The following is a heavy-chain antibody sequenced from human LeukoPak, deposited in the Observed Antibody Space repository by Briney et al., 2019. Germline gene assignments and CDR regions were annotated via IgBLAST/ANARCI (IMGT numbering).Heavy chain of an antibody. Sequence: ASVKVSCKASGYTFTAFPIHWVRQAPGQGLEWMGRINPNSGVTNYAQKFQGRVIMTRDTSISTVYMQLSSLKTDDTAVYYCARDSSNWSSFGSWGQGSLVTVSS. V-gene: IGHV1-2*06. CDR1: GYTFTAFP. J-gene: IGHJ4*02. CDR3: ARDSSNWSSFGS. D-gene: IGHD2-2*01. CDR2: INPNSGVT.